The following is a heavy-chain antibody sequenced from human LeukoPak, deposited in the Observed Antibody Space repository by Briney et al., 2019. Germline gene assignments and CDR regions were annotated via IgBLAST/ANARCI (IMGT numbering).Heavy chain of an antibody. CDR3: ARGWYSFDY. J-gene: IGHJ4*02. CDR2: IYSGGST. Sequence: GGSLRLSCAVSEFTVSSNYMNWVRQAPGKGLEWASVIYSGGSTYYADSVKGRFTISRDNSKNTLYLQMNSLRAEDTAVYHCARGWYSFDYWGQGTLVTVSS. V-gene: IGHV3-53*01. CDR1: EFTVSSNY. D-gene: IGHD6-19*01.